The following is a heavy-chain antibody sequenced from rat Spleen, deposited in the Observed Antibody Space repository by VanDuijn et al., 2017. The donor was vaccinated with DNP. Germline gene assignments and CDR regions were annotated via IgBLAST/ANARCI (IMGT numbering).Heavy chain of an antibody. CDR3: ARWGDYFDY. CDR2: ISYSGRT. CDR1: GYSITNNH. V-gene: IGHV3-1*01. J-gene: IGHJ2*01. Sequence: EVQLQESGPGLVKPSQSLSLTCSVTGYSITNNHRWNWIRQFPGNKMEYIGHISYSGRTSYNPSLKRRISITRDTSKNQFFLQLNSVTTEDTATYYCARWGDYFDYWGQGVMVTVSS.